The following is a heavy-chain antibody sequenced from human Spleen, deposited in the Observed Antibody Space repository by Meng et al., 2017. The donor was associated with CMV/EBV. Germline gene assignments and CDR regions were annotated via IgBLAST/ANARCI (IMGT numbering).Heavy chain of an antibody. CDR2: MNPNSGNT. D-gene: IGHD2-15*01. V-gene: IGHV1-8*02. CDR3: ARTVVMLVDPTFDV. CDR1: GYTFSTSYD. Sequence: ASVKVSCKASGYTFSTSYDITWVRQATGQGLEWMGWMNPNSGNTGYAQVFQGRVTMTTSTSMNTAYMELSSLTSEDTAIYYCARTVVMLVDPTFDVWGQGTLVTVSS. J-gene: IGHJ3*01.